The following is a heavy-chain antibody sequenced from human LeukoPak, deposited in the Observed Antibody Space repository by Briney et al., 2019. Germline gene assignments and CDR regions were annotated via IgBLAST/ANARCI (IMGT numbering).Heavy chain of an antibody. CDR3: ARRSEFRNWFDP. CDR2: IYPGDSDT. Sequence: GSLKISCKGSGYSFTNYWIGWVRQMPGQGLEWIGLIYPGDSDTKYSPSFQGQVTISVDKSISTAYLQWNSLKASDTAMYYCARRSEFRNWFDPWGLGTLVTVSA. V-gene: IGHV5-51*01. J-gene: IGHJ5*02. D-gene: IGHD2-21*01. CDR1: GYSFTNYW.